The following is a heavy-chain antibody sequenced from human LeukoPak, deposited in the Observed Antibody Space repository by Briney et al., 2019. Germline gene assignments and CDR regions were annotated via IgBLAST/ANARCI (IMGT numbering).Heavy chain of an antibody. CDR2: IKQDGSEK. D-gene: IGHD3-16*01. CDR3: ARDRGGGAFDI. J-gene: IGHJ3*02. V-gene: IGHV3-7*03. CDR1: GFTFSSYE. Sequence: GGSLRLSCAASGFTFSSYEMNWVRQAPGKGLEWVANIKQDGSEKYYVDSVRGRFTISRDNAKNSLYLQMNSLRVEDTAVYYCARDRGGGAFDIWGQGTMVTVSS.